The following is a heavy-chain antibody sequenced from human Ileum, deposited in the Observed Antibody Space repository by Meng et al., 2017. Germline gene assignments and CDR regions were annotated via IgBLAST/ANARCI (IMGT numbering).Heavy chain of an antibody. CDR1: GGSISNTNYY. Sequence: LQLQESGPGLVTPSETLSLTGTSSGGSISNTNYYGAWIRQPPGKGLEWIGRMSYSGSTYFNPSLKSRVAISVDTSNNQVSLKLSFVTAADTAVYYCARGGAVAGVWWYFDLWGRGTLVTVSS. CDR3: ARGGAVAGVWWYFDL. D-gene: IGHD6-19*01. V-gene: IGHV4-39*07. J-gene: IGHJ2*01. CDR2: MSYSGST.